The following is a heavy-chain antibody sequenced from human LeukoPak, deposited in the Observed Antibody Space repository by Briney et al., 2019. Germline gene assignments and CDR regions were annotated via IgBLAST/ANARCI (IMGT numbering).Heavy chain of an antibody. J-gene: IGHJ3*02. V-gene: IGHV4-39*01. CDR3: ARLPNSGSYLGHLDI. Sequence: SETLSLTCTVSGGSISSNSYYWGWIRQPPGKGLDWIGSIYYSGSTYYNPSLKSRVTISVDTSKNQFSLKLSSVTAADTAMYYCARLPNSGSYLGHLDIWGQWTLVTVSS. CDR1: GGSISSNSYY. CDR2: IYYSGST. D-gene: IGHD1-26*01.